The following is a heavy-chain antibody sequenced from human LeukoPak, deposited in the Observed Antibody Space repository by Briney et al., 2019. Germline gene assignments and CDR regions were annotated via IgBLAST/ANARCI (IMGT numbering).Heavy chain of an antibody. CDR1: GFTFSSYD. J-gene: IGHJ4*02. Sequence: GGSLRLSCAGSGFTFSSYDMNWVRQAPGKGLEWLAYISTSSRTIYYADSVKGRFTISRDNSKNTLYLQMNSLRAEDTAVYYCAYFDYWGQGTLVTVSS. V-gene: IGHV3-48*01. CDR2: ISTSSRTI. CDR3: AYFDY.